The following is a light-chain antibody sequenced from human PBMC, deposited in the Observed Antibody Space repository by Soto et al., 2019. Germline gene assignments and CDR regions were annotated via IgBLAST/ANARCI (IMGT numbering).Light chain of an antibody. CDR3: QQYYSYPRALT. Sequence: DIQMTQSPSSLSASVGDRVTITCRASQSIGRFLNWHQQKPGKAPKLLIFSASGLQSEVPSRFSGSGSGTDFTLTISCLQSEDFATYYCQQYYSYPRALTFGGGTKVDIK. J-gene: IGKJ4*01. CDR2: SAS. V-gene: IGKV1-39*01. CDR1: QSIGRF.